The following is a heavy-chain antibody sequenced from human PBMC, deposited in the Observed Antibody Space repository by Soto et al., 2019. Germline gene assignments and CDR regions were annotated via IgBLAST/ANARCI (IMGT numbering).Heavy chain of an antibody. CDR3: ARGSCTYYYDSSGYPDAFDI. CDR1: GFTFSSYG. V-gene: IGHV3-33*01. J-gene: IGHJ3*02. D-gene: IGHD3-22*01. CDR2: IWYDGSNK. Sequence: PWGSLRLSCAASGFTFSSYGMHWVRQAPGKGLEWVAVIWYDGSNKYYADSVKGRFTISRDNSKNTLYLQMNSLRAEDTAVYYCARGSCTYYYDSSGYPDAFDIWGQGTMVTVSS.